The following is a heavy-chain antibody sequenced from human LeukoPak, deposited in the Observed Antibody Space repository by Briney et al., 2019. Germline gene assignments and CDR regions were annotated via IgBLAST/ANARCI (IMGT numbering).Heavy chain of an antibody. V-gene: IGHV4-61*02. CDR2: IYIRGNT. Sequence: SETLSLTCTVSGGSISSGSYYWGWIRQPAGKGLEWIGRIYIRGNTSYNPSLKSRVTISADTSKNQFSLKVSSVTAADTAVYYCARGYWFYFDYWGQGTLVTVSS. J-gene: IGHJ4*02. CDR3: ARGYWFYFDY. CDR1: GGSISSGSYY. D-gene: IGHD2-8*02.